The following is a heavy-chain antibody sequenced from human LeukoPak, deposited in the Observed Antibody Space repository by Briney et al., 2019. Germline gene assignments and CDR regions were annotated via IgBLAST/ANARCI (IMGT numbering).Heavy chain of an antibody. CDR1: GFTFSSYA. J-gene: IGHJ4*02. CDR2: ISYDGSNK. Sequence: PGGSLRLSCAASGFTFSSYAMHWVRQAPGKGLEWVAVISYDGSNKYYADSVKGRFTISRDNSKNTLYLQMNSLRAEDMAVYYCARQGGSGSFDYWGQGTLVTVSS. V-gene: IGHV3-30*01. CDR3: ARQGGSGSFDY. D-gene: IGHD3-10*01.